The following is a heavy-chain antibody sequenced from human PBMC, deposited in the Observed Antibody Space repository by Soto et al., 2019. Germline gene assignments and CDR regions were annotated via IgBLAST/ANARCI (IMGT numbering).Heavy chain of an antibody. Sequence: QLQLQESGPGLVKPSETLSLTCTVSGGSISSSSYYWGWIRQPPGKGLEWIGSIYDSGSTYYNPSLKSRVTISEDTSKRQFSLKLSSVSAADTAVYSCARVYYYDSSGSRAFDIWGQGTMVTVSS. CDR1: GGSISSSSYY. D-gene: IGHD3-22*01. V-gene: IGHV4-39*01. J-gene: IGHJ3*02. CDR3: ARVYYYDSSGSRAFDI. CDR2: IYDSGST.